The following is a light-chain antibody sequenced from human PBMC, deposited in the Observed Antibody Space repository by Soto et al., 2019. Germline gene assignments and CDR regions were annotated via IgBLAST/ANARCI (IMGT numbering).Light chain of an antibody. V-gene: IGLV2-14*03. CDR2: DVN. CDR3: TSWTTSTTMI. Sequence: QSALTQPASVSGSPGQSITISCTGTRSYIGAYNFVSWYQQHPGEVPKLILYDVNVRPSGVSNRFSGSKSGNTASLTISGLQAEDEADYYCTSWTTSTTMIFGGGTKSPS. CDR1: RSYIGAYNF. J-gene: IGLJ2*01.